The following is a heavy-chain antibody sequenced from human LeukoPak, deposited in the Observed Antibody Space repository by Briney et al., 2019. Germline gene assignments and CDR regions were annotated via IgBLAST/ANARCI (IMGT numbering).Heavy chain of an antibody. CDR3: ARDRRGGKDFDV. V-gene: IGHV3-53*04. J-gene: IGHJ3*01. CDR1: GISVSNDC. CDR2: IYADGYT. Sequence: GGSLRLSCAASGISVSNDCMSWVRQAPGKGLEWVSAIYADGYTRDAASVKGRFSISRHNSKNTVYLQMDNLRPEDTAVYYCARDRRGGKDFDVWGPGTMVTVSS.